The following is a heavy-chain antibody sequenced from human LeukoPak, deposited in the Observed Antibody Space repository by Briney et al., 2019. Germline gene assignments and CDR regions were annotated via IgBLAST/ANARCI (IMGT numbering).Heavy chain of an antibody. CDR1: GYTFSDFY. V-gene: IGHV1-2*02. D-gene: IGHD2-8*01. J-gene: IGHJ6*03. CDR2: INPKSGGT. Sequence: ASVKVSCKASGYTFSDFYIHWVRQAPGQGLEWMGWINPKSGGTKYAQKFQGRVTMTRDTSISIVYMDLTTLRSDDTAVYYCARVAVMGNFRMGVWGKGATVTVSS. CDR3: ARVAVMGNFRMGV.